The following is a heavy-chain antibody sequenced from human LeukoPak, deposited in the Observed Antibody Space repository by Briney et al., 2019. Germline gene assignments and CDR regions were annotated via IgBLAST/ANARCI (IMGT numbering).Heavy chain of an antibody. CDR2: IYYSGST. Sequence: SETLSLTCTVSGGSISSYYWSWIRQHPGKGLEWIGYIYYSGSTYYNPSLKSRVTISVDTSKNQFSLKLSSVTAADTAVYYCAREPHYYDSSGRVMDVWGKGTTVTVSS. CDR3: AREPHYYDSSGRVMDV. CDR1: GGSISSYY. J-gene: IGHJ6*03. D-gene: IGHD3-22*01. V-gene: IGHV4-59*06.